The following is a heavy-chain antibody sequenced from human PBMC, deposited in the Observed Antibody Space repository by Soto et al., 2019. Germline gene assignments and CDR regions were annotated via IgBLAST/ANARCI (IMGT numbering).Heavy chain of an antibody. CDR3: ARGFRRVLRGVVVEAFDI. J-gene: IGHJ3*02. Sequence: EVQLVETGGGLIQPGGSLRLSCAASGFNVSSNYINWVRQAPGKGLEWVSVIYSGGSTYYADSVKGRFTIFRDNSKNTLHLQMNSLRDEDTALYYCARGFRRVLRGVVVEAFDIWGQGTMVTVSS. CDR2: IYSGGST. CDR1: GFNVSSNY. D-gene: IGHD2-15*01. V-gene: IGHV3-53*02.